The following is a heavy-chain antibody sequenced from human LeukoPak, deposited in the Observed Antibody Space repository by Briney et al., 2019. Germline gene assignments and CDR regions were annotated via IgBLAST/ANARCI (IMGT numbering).Heavy chain of an antibody. D-gene: IGHD6-13*01. CDR1: GYTFTTYW. CDR3: VRHGLGSSWFGFDY. CDR2: IYPGDSDP. V-gene: IGHV5-51*01. J-gene: IGHJ4*02. Sequence: GESLKISCKGSGYTFTTYWIGWVRQVPGKGLEWMGFIYPGDSDPRYSPSFQGQVTISADTSISTAYLQWRSLKASDSAMYYCVRHGLGSSWFGFDYWGQGTLVTVSS.